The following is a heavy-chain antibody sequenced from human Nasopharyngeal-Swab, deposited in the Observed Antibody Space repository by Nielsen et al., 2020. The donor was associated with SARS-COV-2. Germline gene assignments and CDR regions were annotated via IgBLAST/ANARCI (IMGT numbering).Heavy chain of an antibody. CDR1: GFTFSSYS. Sequence: GGSLRLSCAASGFTFSSYSMNWVRQAPGKGLEWVSYISSSSSTIYYADSVKGRFTISRDNAKNSLYLQMNSLRDEDTAVYYCARGSSSIWFGELLSPLDYWGQGTLVTVSS. V-gene: IGHV3-48*02. CDR3: ARGSSSIWFGELLSPLDY. CDR2: ISSSSSTI. J-gene: IGHJ4*02. D-gene: IGHD3-10*01.